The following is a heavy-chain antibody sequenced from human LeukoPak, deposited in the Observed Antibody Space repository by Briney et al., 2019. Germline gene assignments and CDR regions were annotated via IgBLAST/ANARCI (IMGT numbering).Heavy chain of an antibody. CDR3: AKDDYDFWSGPTYYFDY. CDR1: GFPFSSYA. V-gene: IGHV3-23*01. CDR2: ISGSGGST. J-gene: IGHJ4*02. D-gene: IGHD3-3*01. Sequence: GGPLRLSCGASGFPFSSYAMSWVRQAPGKGLEWVSAISGSGGSTYYADSVKGRFTISRDNSKNALYLQMNSLRAEDTAVYYCAKDDYDFWSGPTYYFDYWGQGTLVTVSS.